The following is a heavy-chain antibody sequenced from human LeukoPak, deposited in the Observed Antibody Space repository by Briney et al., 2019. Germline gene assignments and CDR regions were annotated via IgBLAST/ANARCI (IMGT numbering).Heavy chain of an antibody. CDR2: IYYSGST. V-gene: IGHV4-59*01. J-gene: IGHJ2*01. Sequence: SETLSLTCTVSGGSISSYYWSWIRQPPGKGLEWIGYIYYSGSTNYNPSLKSRVTISVDTSKNQFSLKLSSVTAADTAVYYCARDRSDYYDSSGYYTEVDWYFDLWGRGTLVTVPS. D-gene: IGHD3-22*01. CDR1: GGSISSYY. CDR3: ARDRSDYYDSSGYYTEVDWYFDL.